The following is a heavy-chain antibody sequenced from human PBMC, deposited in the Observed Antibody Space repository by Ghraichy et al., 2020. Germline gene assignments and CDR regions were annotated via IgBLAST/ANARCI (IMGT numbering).Heavy chain of an antibody. V-gene: IGHV3-23*01. J-gene: IGHJ4*02. CDR2: ISGSGGST. CDR1: GFTFSSYA. Sequence: SLRLSCAASGFTFSSYAMSWVRQTPGKGLEWVSAISGSGGSTYYADSVKGRFTISRDNSKNTLYLQMNSLRAEDAAVYYCAKDLANSRSWYVGYFDYWGQGTLVTVSS. CDR3: AKDLANSRSWYVGYFDY. D-gene: IGHD6-13*01.